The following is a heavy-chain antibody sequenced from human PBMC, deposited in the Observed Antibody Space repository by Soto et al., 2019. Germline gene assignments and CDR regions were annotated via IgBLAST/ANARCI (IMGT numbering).Heavy chain of an antibody. CDR2: IVPIFGA. Sequence: QVQLVQSGAEVKKPGSSVKVSCKSSGGTFSNYGFSWVRQAPGQGLECMGVIVPIFGAEHTQKFQGRVTITAKESTMTVLMEQRGVRSEDTAVYYCARGGSDYEGSGYYQGHVWGQGTTITV. CDR1: GGTFSNYG. CDR3: ARGGSDYEGSGYYQGHV. V-gene: IGHV1-69*12. D-gene: IGHD3-22*01. J-gene: IGHJ6*02.